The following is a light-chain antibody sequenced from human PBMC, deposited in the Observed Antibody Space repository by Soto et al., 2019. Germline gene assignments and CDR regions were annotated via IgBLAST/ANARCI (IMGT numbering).Light chain of an antibody. J-gene: IGLJ1*01. CDR1: SSDVGFYNY. CDR3: SSYVGSSNFV. CDR2: EVS. V-gene: IGLV2-8*01. Sequence: QSALTQPPSASGSPGQSVIISCTGTSSDVGFYNYVSWYQQHPGKAPKLMIYEVSKRPSGVPDRFSGSKSGNTASLTVSGLQAEDVADYYCSSYVGSSNFVFGTGTKLTVL.